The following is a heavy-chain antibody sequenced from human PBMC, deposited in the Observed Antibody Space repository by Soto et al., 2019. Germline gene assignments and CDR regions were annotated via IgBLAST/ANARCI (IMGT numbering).Heavy chain of an antibody. V-gene: IGHV4-4*02. J-gene: IGHJ4*02. CDR2: IYHSGNT. CDR1: GASIITDNW. Sequence: QVQLQESGPGLVKPSGTLSLTCAPSGASIITDNWWSWVRQPPGKEMEWIGEIYHSGNTNFNPSVKSRVTISVDTSKNQFSLTVSSVTAADTAIYYCARASASSKLRGVVINWGQGTLVTVSS. D-gene: IGHD3-10*01. CDR3: ARASASSKLRGVVIN.